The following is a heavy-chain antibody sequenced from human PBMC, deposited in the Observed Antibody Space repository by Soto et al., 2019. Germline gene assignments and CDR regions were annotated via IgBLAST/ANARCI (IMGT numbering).Heavy chain of an antibody. CDR1: GYTFTNYY. CDR2: INPSGGGP. D-gene: IGHD3-16*01. J-gene: IGHJ3*01. V-gene: IGHV1-46*03. CDR3: ARSYMGGDGALDV. Sequence: QVQLMQSGAEVKQPGASVKVSCKASGYTFTNYYMHWVRQVPGQGLEWMGIINPSGGGPAHAQNFRGRLTTTSDTSTTTIYMELNSLRSEDTAVYFCARSYMGGDGALDVWGQGTMVTVSS.